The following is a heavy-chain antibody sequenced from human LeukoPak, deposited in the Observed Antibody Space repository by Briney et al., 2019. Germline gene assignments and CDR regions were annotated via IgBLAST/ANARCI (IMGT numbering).Heavy chain of an antibody. J-gene: IGHJ4*02. CDR3: AWRVTSSGWYRDDS. Sequence: SETLSLTCTVSGGSISSDYWSWIRQPPGKGLEWIGYISHGGTTSYNPSLQSRVTISVDTSKNQFSLKVTSVTAADTAVYYCAWRVTSSGWYRDDSWGQGTLVTVSS. V-gene: IGHV4-59*08. CDR2: ISHGGTT. CDR1: GGSISSDY. D-gene: IGHD6-19*01.